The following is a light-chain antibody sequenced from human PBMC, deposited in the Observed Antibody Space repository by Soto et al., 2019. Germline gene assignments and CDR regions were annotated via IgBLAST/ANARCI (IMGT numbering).Light chain of an antibody. J-gene: IGKJ1*01. CDR3: QQYNIYPWT. CDR2: DAS. CDR1: QSISSW. V-gene: IGKV1-5*01. Sequence: DTQMTQSPSTLSASIGDRVTITCRASQSISSWLAWYQQKPGKAPNLLIYDASSLESGVPSRFSGSGSGTEFTLTISSLQPDDFATYSCQQYNIYPWTFGQGTKLEIK.